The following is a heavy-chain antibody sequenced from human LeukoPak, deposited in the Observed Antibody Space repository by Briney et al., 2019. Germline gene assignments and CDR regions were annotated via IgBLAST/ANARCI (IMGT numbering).Heavy chain of an antibody. CDR2: ITWNGGST. CDR1: GFTFDDYG. J-gene: IGHJ3*02. CDR3: ARGGSSWDFAFDI. D-gene: IGHD6-13*01. V-gene: IGHV3-20*04. Sequence: GGSLRLSCAASGFTFDDYGMSWVRQAPGKGLEWVSGITWNGGSTGYADSVKGRFTISRDNAKNSLYLQMNSLRTEDTAMYYCARGGSSWDFAFDIWGQGTMVTVSS.